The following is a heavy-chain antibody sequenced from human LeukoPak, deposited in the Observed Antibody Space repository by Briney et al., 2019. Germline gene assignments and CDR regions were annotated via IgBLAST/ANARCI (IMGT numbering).Heavy chain of an antibody. CDR1: GFTFSSYA. Sequence: PGGSLRLSCAASGFTFSSYAMSWVRQAPGKGLEWVSAISGSGGSTYYADSVKGRFTISRDNAKNSLYLQMNSLRAEDTAVYYCARDAIRVYSFDIWGQGTMVTVSS. J-gene: IGHJ3*02. CDR2: ISGSGGST. D-gene: IGHD2-21*01. CDR3: ARDAIRVYSFDI. V-gene: IGHV3-23*01.